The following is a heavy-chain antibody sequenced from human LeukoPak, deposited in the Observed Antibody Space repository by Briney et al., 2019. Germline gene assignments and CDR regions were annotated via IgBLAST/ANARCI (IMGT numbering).Heavy chain of an antibody. D-gene: IGHD6-13*01. Sequence: SVKVSCKASGFTFTSSAVQWVRQARGQRLEWIGWIVVGSGNTNYAQKFQERVTITRDMSTSTAYMELSSLRSEDTAVYYCAAGRDYSSSWYNWFDPWGQGTLVAVSS. J-gene: IGHJ5*02. V-gene: IGHV1-58*01. CDR3: AAGRDYSSSWYNWFDP. CDR1: GFTFTSSA. CDR2: IVVGSGNT.